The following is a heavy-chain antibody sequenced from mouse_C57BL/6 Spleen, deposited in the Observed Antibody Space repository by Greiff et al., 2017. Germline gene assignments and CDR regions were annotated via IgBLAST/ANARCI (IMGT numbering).Heavy chain of an antibody. D-gene: IGHD2-3*01. J-gene: IGHJ3*01. Sequence: QVQLQQSGAELVRPGASVTLSCKASGYTFTDYEMHWVKQTPVHGLEWIGAIDPETGGTAYNQKFKGKAILTADKSSSTAYMELRSLTSEDSAVYYCTDGYYGAYWGQGTLVTVSA. CDR2: IDPETGGT. CDR3: TDGYYGAY. V-gene: IGHV1-15*01. CDR1: GYTFTDYE.